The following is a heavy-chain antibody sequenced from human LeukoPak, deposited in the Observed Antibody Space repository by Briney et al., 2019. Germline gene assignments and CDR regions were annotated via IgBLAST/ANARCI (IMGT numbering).Heavy chain of an antibody. CDR3: TRVPSIAAAPYYMDV. CDR2: INPNSGGT. D-gene: IGHD6-13*01. J-gene: IGHJ6*03. CDR1: GYTFTGYY. Sequence: GASVKVSCKASGYTFTGYYMHWVRQAPGQGLEWMGRINPNSGGTNYAQKFQGRVTMTRDTSISTAYMELSRLRSDDTAVYYCTRVPSIAAAPYYMDVWGEGTTVTVSS. V-gene: IGHV1-2*06.